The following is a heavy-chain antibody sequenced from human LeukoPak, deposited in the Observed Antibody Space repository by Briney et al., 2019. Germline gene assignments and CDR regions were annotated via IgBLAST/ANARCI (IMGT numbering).Heavy chain of an antibody. V-gene: IGHV4-4*09. Sequence: PSVTLSLTCTVSGGSISSYYWSWIRQPPGKGLEWIGYIYTSGSTNYNPSLKSRVTISVDTSNNQFSLKLSSVTAADTAVYYCARSGYSYGDLFFDYWGQGTLVTVSS. CDR1: GGSISSYY. J-gene: IGHJ4*02. CDR3: ARSGYSYGDLFFDY. D-gene: IGHD5-18*01. CDR2: IYTSGST.